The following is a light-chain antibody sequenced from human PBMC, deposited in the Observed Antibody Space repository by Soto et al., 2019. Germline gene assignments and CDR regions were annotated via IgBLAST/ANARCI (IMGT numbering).Light chain of an antibody. CDR2: DAS. CDR1: QSVSSY. CDR3: QQRSNWPPLFT. J-gene: IGKJ3*01. Sequence: EIVLTQSPATLSLSPGERATLSCRASQSVSSYLAWYQQKPGQAPRLLIYDASNTATGIPARFSGSGSGTDFTLTISSLEPEDFAVYYCQQRSNWPPLFTFGPGTKVYI. V-gene: IGKV3-11*01.